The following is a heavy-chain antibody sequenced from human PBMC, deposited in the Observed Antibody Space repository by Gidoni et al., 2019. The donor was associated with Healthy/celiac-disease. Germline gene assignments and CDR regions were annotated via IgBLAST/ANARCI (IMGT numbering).Heavy chain of an antibody. Sequence: HVQLVEPGGGVVQPGGSLILPCPASGFTFSSFGMHWVLPAPGKGLEWVAFLRYDGSNKYYADSVKGRFTISRDNSKNTLYLQMNSLRAEDTAVYYCAKDFRYDSSGYFDPWGQGTLVTVSS. CDR3: AKDFRYDSSGYFDP. J-gene: IGHJ5*02. CDR2: LRYDGSNK. CDR1: GFTFSSFG. D-gene: IGHD3-22*01. V-gene: IGHV3-30*02.